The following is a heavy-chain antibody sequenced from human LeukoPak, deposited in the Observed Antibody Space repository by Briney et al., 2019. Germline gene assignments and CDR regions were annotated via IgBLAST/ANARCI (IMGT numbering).Heavy chain of an antibody. Sequence: SETLSLTCTVSGASISSYYWSWIRQPAGKGLEWIGRIYTSGSTNYNPSLKSRVTMSVDTSKNQFSLKLSSVTAADTAVYYCAREGYYYGSGGYYFWGQGTLVTVSS. V-gene: IGHV4-4*07. CDR3: AREGYYYGSGGYYF. J-gene: IGHJ4*02. D-gene: IGHD3-22*01. CDR1: GASISSYY. CDR2: IYTSGST.